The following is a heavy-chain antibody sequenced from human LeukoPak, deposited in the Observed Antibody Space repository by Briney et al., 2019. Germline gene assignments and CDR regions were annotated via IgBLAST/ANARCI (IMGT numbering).Heavy chain of an antibody. CDR2: ISSSSSYI. D-gene: IGHD3-22*01. Sequence: GGSLRLSCAASGFTFSSYSMNWVRQAPGKGLEWVSSISSSSSYIYYADSVKGRFTISRDNAKNSLYLQMNSLRAEDTAVYYCARESYDSSGNDAFDIWGQGTMVTVSS. CDR3: ARESYDSSGNDAFDI. CDR1: GFTFSSYS. V-gene: IGHV3-21*01. J-gene: IGHJ3*02.